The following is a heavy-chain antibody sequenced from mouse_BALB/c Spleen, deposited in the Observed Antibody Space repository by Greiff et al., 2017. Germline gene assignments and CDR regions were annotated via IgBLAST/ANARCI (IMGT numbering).Heavy chain of an antibody. D-gene: IGHD4-1*01. CDR2: INPSSGYT. CDR1: GYTFTSYT. Sequence: QVQLKQSGAELARPGASVKMSCKASGYTFTSYTMHWVKQRPGQGLEWIGYINPSSGYTNYNQKFKDKATLTADKSSSTAYMQLSSLTSEDSAVYYCARALNWEGFAYWGQGTLVTVSA. V-gene: IGHV1-4*01. J-gene: IGHJ3*01. CDR3: ARALNWEGFAY.